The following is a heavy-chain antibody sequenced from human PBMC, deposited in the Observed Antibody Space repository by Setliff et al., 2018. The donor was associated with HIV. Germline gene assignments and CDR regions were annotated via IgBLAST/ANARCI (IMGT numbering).Heavy chain of an antibody. D-gene: IGHD7-27*01. CDR2: AYTGGST. Sequence: SETLSLTCSVSGVTISSHFWTWIRQPAGKGLEWIGRAYTGGSTNYNPSLKSRVSMSVDTSKNQFYLHLSSVPAADTAVYYCARVSPLTHSYYMDMWGKGTTVTVSS. J-gene: IGHJ6*03. V-gene: IGHV4-4*07. CDR3: ARVSPLTHSYYMDM. CDR1: GVTISSHF.